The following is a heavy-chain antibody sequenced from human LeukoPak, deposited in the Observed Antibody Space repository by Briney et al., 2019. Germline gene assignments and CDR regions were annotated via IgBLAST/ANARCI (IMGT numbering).Heavy chain of an antibody. CDR1: AGSISGYQ. Sequence: SETLSLTCTVSAGSISGYQWSWIRQPPGKELEWIGYIYSSGITSYNPSLKSRVTIAVDPSKSQFSLRLRSLTAADTAVYYCAREWRYSGSSDAFDIWGQGTMVTVSS. CDR3: AREWRYSGSSDAFDI. V-gene: IGHV4-59*01. D-gene: IGHD1-26*01. CDR2: IYSSGIT. J-gene: IGHJ3*02.